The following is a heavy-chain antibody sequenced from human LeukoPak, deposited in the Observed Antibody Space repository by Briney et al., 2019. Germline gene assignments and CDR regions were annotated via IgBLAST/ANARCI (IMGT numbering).Heavy chain of an antibody. CDR3: ARDSVVGASTFDY. D-gene: IGHD1-26*01. J-gene: IGHJ4*02. CDR2: ISAYSGNT. CDR1: GYTFSSYG. Sequence: ASVKVSCKASGYTFSSYGISWVRQAPGQWLEWMGWISAYSGNTNYAQKLQGKVTMTTDTSTSTAYMELRSLGFDDTAVYYCARDSVVGASTFDYWGQGTLVTVSS. V-gene: IGHV1-18*01.